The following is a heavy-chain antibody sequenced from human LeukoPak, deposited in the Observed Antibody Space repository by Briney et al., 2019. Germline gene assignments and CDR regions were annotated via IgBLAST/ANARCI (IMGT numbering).Heavy chain of an antibody. V-gene: IGHV3-48*03. J-gene: IGHJ4*02. CDR2: ISSSGSTI. CDR3: AKAPVTTCRGAYCYPFDY. D-gene: IGHD2-21*01. Sequence: GGSLRLSCAASGFTFSSYEMNWVRQAPGKGLEWVSYISSSGSTIYYADSVKGRFTMSRDNAKKSLYLQMNSLRAEDTAVYYCAKAPVTTCRGAYCYPFDYWGQGTLVTVSS. CDR1: GFTFSSYE.